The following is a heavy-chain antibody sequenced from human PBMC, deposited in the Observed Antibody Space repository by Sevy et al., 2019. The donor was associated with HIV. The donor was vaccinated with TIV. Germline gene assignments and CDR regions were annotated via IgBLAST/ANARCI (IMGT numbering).Heavy chain of an antibody. CDR2: ISNGGANT. CDR1: GFTFTNYG. CDR3: AKEWTLLSDWYGEFDY. V-gene: IGHV3-23*01. D-gene: IGHD6-19*01. J-gene: IGHJ4*02. Sequence: GGSLRLSCAASGFTFTNYGMHWVRQAPGKGLEWVSGISNGGANTYYADSVRGRFTVSRDNSKNTVYLQLNSLGAEDTAIYYCAKEWTLLSDWYGEFDYWGQGTLVTVSS.